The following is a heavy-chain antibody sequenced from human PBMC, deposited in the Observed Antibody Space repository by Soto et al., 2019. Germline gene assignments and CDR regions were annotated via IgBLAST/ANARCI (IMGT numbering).Heavy chain of an antibody. CDR2: IYWDDDK. CDR1: GFSLSTSGVG. D-gene: IGHD3-3*01. J-gene: IGHJ5*02. CDR3: AHYSGCISTSCHGWHYDFWSGYYTGRHLFWFDP. V-gene: IGHV2-5*02. Sequence: SGPTLVNPTQTLTLTCTFSGFSLSTSGVGVGWIRQPPGKALEWLALIYWDDDKXYSPSLKSRLTITKDTSKNQVVLTMTNMDPVDTATYYCAHYSGCISTSCHGWHYDFWSGYYTGRHLFWFDPWGQGTLVTVSS.